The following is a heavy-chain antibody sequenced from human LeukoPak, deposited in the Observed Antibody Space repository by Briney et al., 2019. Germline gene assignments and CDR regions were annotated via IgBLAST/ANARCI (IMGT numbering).Heavy chain of an antibody. CDR2: ISYDGGHK. V-gene: IGHV3-30*04. D-gene: IGHD3-9*01. Sequence: GGSLRLSCAASGFTFSTYTMHWVRQAPGKGLEWVAVISYDGGHKYYADSVKGRFTISRDNSKNTLYLQMNSLRAEDTAVYYCAREYYDILTGPRYYFDYWGQGTLVTVSS. CDR1: GFTFSTYT. J-gene: IGHJ4*02. CDR3: AREYYDILTGPRYYFDY.